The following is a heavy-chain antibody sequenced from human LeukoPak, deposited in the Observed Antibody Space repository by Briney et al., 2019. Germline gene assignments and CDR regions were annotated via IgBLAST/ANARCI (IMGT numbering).Heavy chain of an antibody. J-gene: IGHJ6*03. V-gene: IGHV4-61*05. CDR3: ARDRTVTTKYYYYYMDV. CDR2: IYYSGST. D-gene: IGHD4-17*01. CDR1: GGSISSTRYY. Sequence: PSETLSLTCTVSGGSISSTRYYWGWIRQPPGKGLEWIGYIYYSGSTNYNPSLKSRVTISVDTSKNQFSLKLSSVTAADTAVYYCARDRTVTTKYYYYYMDVWGKGTTVTVSS.